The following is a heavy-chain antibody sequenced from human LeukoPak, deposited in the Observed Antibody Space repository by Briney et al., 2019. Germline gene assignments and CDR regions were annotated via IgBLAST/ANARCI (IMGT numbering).Heavy chain of an antibody. CDR1: GFTFSSYA. CDR3: ASDRYYDSSGYFDY. CDR2: ISGSGGST. D-gene: IGHD3-22*01. V-gene: IGHV3-23*01. J-gene: IGHJ4*02. Sequence: GGSLRVSCAASGFTFSSYAMSWVRQAPGNGLEWVSAISGSGGSTYYADSVKGRFTISRDNSKNTLYLQMNSLRAEDTAVYYCASDRYYDSSGYFDYWGQGTLVTVSS.